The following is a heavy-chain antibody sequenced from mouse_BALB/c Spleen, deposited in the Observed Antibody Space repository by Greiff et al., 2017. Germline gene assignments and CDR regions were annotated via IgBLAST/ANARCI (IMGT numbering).Heavy chain of an antibody. Sequence: DVMLVESGGDLVKPGGSLKLSCAASGFTFSSYGMSWVRQTPDKRLEWVATISSGGSYTYYPDSVKGRFTISRDNAKNTLYLQMSSLKSEDTAMYYCARRRGYDEDEVYYAMDYWGQGTSVTVSS. CDR3: ARRRGYDEDEVYYAMDY. J-gene: IGHJ4*01. CDR1: GFTFSSYG. CDR2: ISSGGSYT. D-gene: IGHD2-14*01. V-gene: IGHV5-6*02.